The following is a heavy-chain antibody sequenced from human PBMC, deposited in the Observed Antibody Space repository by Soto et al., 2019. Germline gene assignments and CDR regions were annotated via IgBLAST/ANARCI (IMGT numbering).Heavy chain of an antibody. Sequence: GSLRLSCAGSGFIFRSYSMNWIRQAPGKGLEWVSSISSSGQFIYNADSMKGRFTISRDNAKNSVYLQLNSLRVEDTAVYYCARVDRRGVALAGMGINYWGQGTLVTVSS. V-gene: IGHV3-21*01. CDR2: ISSSGQFI. D-gene: IGHD6-19*01. J-gene: IGHJ4*02. CDR1: GFIFRSYS. CDR3: ARVDRRGVALAGMGINY.